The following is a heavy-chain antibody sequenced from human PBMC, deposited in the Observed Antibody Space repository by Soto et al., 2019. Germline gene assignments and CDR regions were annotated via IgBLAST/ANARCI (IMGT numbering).Heavy chain of an antibody. CDR2: LYSGST. J-gene: IGHJ4*02. V-gene: IGHV4-39*01. CDR1: GASISRGGFH. Sequence: QLQLQESGPGLVKPSETLSLTCAVSGASISRGGFHWGWIRQPPGQGLEWIGSLYSGSTYYNPSLKSRVAISADTSMNQCSLTLSSVTAADTAVYYCARRGTGHTFDYWGQGTLVTVSS. D-gene: IGHD1-1*01. CDR3: ARRGTGHTFDY.